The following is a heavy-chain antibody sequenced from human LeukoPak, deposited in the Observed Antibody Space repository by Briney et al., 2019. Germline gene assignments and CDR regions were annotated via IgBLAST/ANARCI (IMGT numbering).Heavy chain of an antibody. CDR3: AHREWLVDAFDI. D-gene: IGHD3-3*01. J-gene: IGHJ3*02. Sequence: SGPTLVKPTQTLTLTCTFSGFSLSTSGVGVGWIRQPPGKALEWLALIYWDDDKRYSPSLKSRLTTTKDTSKNQVVLTMTNMDPVDTATYYCAHREWLVDAFDIWGQGTMVTVSS. CDR1: GFSLSTSGVG. CDR2: IYWDDDK. V-gene: IGHV2-5*02.